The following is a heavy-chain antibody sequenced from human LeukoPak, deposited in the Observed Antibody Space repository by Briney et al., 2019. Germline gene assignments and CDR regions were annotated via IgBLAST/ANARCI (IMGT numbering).Heavy chain of an antibody. Sequence: ASVKVSCKASGGTFSSYAISWVRQAPGQGLEWMGGIIPIFGTANYAQKFQGRVTITADESTSTAHMELRSLRSDDTAVYYCARSWQQLEDNWFDPWGQGTLVTVSS. V-gene: IGHV1-69*13. CDR2: IIPIFGTA. J-gene: IGHJ5*02. D-gene: IGHD6-13*01. CDR3: ARSWQQLEDNWFDP. CDR1: GGTFSSYA.